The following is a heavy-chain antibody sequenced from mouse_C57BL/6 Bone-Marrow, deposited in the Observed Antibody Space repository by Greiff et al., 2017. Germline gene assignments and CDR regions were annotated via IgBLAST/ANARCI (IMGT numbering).Heavy chain of an antibody. Sequence: QVQLQQPGAELVMPGASVKLSCTASGYTFTSYWMHWVKQRPGQGLEWIGEIDPSDSYTNYNQKFKGKSTLTVDTSSSTAYMQLSSLTSEDSAVYYGALIYYGNFQFAYWGQGTLVTGAA. D-gene: IGHD2-1*01. CDR2: IDPSDSYT. CDR1: GYTFTSYW. V-gene: IGHV1-69*01. J-gene: IGHJ3*01. CDR3: ALIYYGNFQFAY.